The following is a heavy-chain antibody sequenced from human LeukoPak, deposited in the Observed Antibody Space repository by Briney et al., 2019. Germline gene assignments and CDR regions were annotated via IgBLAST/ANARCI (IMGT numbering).Heavy chain of an antibody. Sequence: GGSLRLSCAASGFTFSSYAMSWVRQAPGKGLEWVSAISDSGGSTYYADSVKGRFTISRDNSKNTLYLQMNSLRAEDTAVYYCAKDSNSIRDYYYYYMDVWGKGTTVTVSS. CDR2: ISDSGGST. D-gene: IGHD4-11*01. J-gene: IGHJ6*03. V-gene: IGHV3-23*01. CDR3: AKDSNSIRDYYYYYMDV. CDR1: GFTFSSYA.